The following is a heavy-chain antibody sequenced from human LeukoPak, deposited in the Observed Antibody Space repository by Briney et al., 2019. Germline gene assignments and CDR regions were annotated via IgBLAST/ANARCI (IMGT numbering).Heavy chain of an antibody. CDR3: ARDERILLWFGGKFDY. Sequence: GASVKVSCKVSGYTLTELSMHWVRQAPGQGLEWMGWISAYNGNTNYAQKFQGRVTMTTDTSTSTAHMELRSLRSDDTAVYYCARDERILLWFGGKFDYWGQGTLVTVSS. J-gene: IGHJ4*02. D-gene: IGHD3-10*01. CDR2: ISAYNGNT. CDR1: GYTLTELS. V-gene: IGHV1-18*01.